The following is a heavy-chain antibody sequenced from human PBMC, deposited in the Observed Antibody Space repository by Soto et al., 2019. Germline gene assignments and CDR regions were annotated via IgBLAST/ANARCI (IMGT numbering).Heavy chain of an antibody. Sequence: QVQLVQSGAEVKKPGSSVKVSCKASGGTFSSYTISWVRQAPGQGLEWMGRIIPILGIANYAQKFQGRVTITTDKSTSTAYMELSSLRSEDTAVYYCAGYYYGSGYFDYWGQGTLVTVSS. CDR2: IIPILGIA. CDR3: AGYYYGSGYFDY. D-gene: IGHD3-10*01. J-gene: IGHJ4*02. V-gene: IGHV1-69*02. CDR1: GGTFSSYT.